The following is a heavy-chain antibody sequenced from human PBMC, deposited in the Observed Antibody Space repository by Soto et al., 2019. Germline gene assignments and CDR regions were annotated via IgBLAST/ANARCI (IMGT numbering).Heavy chain of an antibody. Sequence: GGSLRLSCAASGFTFRSYAIHWVRQAPGKGLEWVAVISRDGTNKYYVDSVKGRFTISRDNSKNTLYLQMNSLRAEDTAVYYCAKLASSGYSDYWGQGTLVTASS. J-gene: IGHJ4*02. D-gene: IGHD3-22*01. CDR1: GFTFRSYA. CDR3: AKLASSGYSDY. CDR2: ISRDGTNK. V-gene: IGHV3-30*18.